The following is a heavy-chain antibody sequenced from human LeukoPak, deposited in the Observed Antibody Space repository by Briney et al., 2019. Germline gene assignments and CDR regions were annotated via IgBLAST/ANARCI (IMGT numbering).Heavy chain of an antibody. V-gene: IGHV4-4*07. Sequence: SETLSLTCTVSGGSISSYYWSWIRQPAGKGLEWIGRIYTSGSTNYNPSLKSRVTMSVDTSKNQFSLKLSSVTAADTAVYYCARSAPWQWLPYAEYFQHWGQGTLVTVSS. J-gene: IGHJ1*01. CDR2: IYTSGST. CDR3: ARSAPWQWLPYAEYFQH. D-gene: IGHD6-19*01. CDR1: GGSISSYY.